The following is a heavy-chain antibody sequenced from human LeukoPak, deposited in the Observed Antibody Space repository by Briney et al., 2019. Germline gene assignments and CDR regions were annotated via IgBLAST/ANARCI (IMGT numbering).Heavy chain of an antibody. CDR1: GFTFSTYS. CDR3: AKNRPDPYFDY. CDR2: IRSDGSVE. J-gene: IGHJ4*02. Sequence: PGGSLRLSCAASGFTFSTYSMNWVRQAPGKGLEWVAFIRSDGSVEYYVDSVKGRFTISRDNSKNTLYLQMNSLRTDDTAVYYCAKNRPDPYFDYWGQGTLVTVSS. V-gene: IGHV3-30*02.